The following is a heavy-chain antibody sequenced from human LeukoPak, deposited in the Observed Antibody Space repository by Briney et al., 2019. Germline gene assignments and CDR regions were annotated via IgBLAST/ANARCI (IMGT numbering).Heavy chain of an antibody. CDR2: INHSGST. Sequence: NPSETLSLTCAVYGGSFSGYYWSWIRQPPGKGLEWIGEINHSGSTNYNPSLKSRVTISVDTSKNQFSLKLSSVTAADTAVYYCAGSWYFDYWGQGTLVTVSS. CDR3: AGSWYFDY. CDR1: GGSFSGYY. D-gene: IGHD1-26*01. J-gene: IGHJ4*02. V-gene: IGHV4-34*01.